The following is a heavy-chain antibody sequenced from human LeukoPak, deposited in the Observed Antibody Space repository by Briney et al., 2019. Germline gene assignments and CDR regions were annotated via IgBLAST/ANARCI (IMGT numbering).Heavy chain of an antibody. D-gene: IGHD2-8*01. J-gene: IGHJ4*02. Sequence: SETLSLTCTVSGGSISTSSYHWGWIRQPPGKGLEWIGSSFYSGTTYSKPSLKSRVTISVDTTKNQFSLKLSSLTAADTAVYYCARERMVYGIRGEFVYWGPGTLVTVSS. V-gene: IGHV4-39*07. CDR3: ARERMVYGIRGEFVY. CDR1: GGSISTSSYH. CDR2: SFYSGTT.